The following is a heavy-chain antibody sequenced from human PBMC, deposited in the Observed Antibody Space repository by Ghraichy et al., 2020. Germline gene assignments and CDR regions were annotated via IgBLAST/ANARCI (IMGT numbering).Heavy chain of an antibody. CDR3: ARISDYYDSSGYSHPSDY. Sequence: GGSLRLSCAASGFTFSSYSMNWGRQAPGKGLEWVSSISSSNGYIYYADSVKGRFTISRDNAKNSLYLQMNSLRAEDTAVYYCARISDYYDSSGYSHPSDYWGQGTLVTVSS. V-gene: IGHV3-21*01. D-gene: IGHD3-22*01. J-gene: IGHJ4*02. CDR1: GFTFSSYS. CDR2: ISSSNGYI.